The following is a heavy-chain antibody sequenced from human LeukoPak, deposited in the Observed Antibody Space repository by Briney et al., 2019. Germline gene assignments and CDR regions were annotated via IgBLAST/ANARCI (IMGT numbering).Heavy chain of an antibody. Sequence: SGTLSLTCAVSGGSISSSNWWIWVRQPPGKGLEWIGEIYHTGSTNYNPSLKSRVTISVDTSKNQFSLKLSSVTAADTAVYFCATDREEHSGYDYDFDYWGQGTLVTVSS. D-gene: IGHD5-12*01. J-gene: IGHJ4*02. CDR1: GGSISSSNW. CDR2: IYHTGST. V-gene: IGHV4-4*02. CDR3: ATDREEHSGYDYDFDY.